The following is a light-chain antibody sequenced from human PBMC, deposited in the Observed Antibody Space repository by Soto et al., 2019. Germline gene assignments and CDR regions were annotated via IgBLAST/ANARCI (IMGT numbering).Light chain of an antibody. CDR2: GAT. V-gene: IGKV3-20*01. Sequence: EDVLTGTAGTLALFPGEGDTLSCRASQSLSNNFLAWYQQKPGQAPRLLIYGATSRATGVPDRFSGSGSGPEYTLTISRLEAADFATYCCRQYSTYSLTFGQGTRLEIK. J-gene: IGKJ5*01. CDR1: QSLSNNF. CDR3: RQYSTYSLT.